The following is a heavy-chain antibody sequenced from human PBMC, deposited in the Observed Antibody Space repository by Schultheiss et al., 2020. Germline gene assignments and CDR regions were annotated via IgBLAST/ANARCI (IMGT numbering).Heavy chain of an antibody. CDR1: GGSISSSRYY. J-gene: IGHJ4*02. CDR3: AQGRGIATPIDF. CDR2: ISYSGSA. D-gene: IGHD6-13*01. V-gene: IGHV4-39*01. Sequence: SQTLSLTCTVSGGSISSSRYYWGWIRQPPGKGLEWIGSISYSGSAYYNPSLKSRVTISVDTSKNHFSLKLTSVTAADTAVYYCAQGRGIATPIDFWGQGTLVTVSS.